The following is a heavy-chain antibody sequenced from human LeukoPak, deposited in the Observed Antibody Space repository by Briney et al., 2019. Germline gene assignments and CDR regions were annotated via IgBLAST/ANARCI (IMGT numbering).Heavy chain of an antibody. J-gene: IGHJ6*02. Sequence: GRSLRLTCAASGFTFSSAVMHWVRQAPGKGLEWVSYISSSGDILYYADSVKGRFTISRDNAKNSLYLQMNSLRAEDTAVYYCARETAYGDYISYYYYYGMDVWGQGTTVTVSS. D-gene: IGHD4-17*01. CDR1: GFTFSSAV. V-gene: IGHV3-48*03. CDR3: ARETAYGDYISYYYYYGMDV. CDR2: ISSSGDIL.